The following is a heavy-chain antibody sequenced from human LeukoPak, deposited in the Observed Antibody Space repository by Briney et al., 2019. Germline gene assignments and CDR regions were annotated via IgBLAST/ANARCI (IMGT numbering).Heavy chain of an antibody. CDR1: GGSITSYY. D-gene: IGHD6-13*01. CDR3: ARQIASAGTAGFDF. V-gene: IGHV4-4*07. CDR2: IYSTGST. J-gene: IGHJ4*02. Sequence: SETLSLTCTVSGGSITSYYWSWIRQPAGEGLEWIGRIYSTGSTNYNPSLKSRVTMSVDTSKNQFSLRLRSVTAADTAVYYCARQIASAGTAGFDFWGQGALVTVSS.